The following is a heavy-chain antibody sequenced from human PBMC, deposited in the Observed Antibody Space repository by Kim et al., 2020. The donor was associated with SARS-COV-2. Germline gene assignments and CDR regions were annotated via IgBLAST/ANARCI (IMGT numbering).Heavy chain of an antibody. D-gene: IGHD1-26*01. Sequence: GGSLRLSCAASGFTFSSYWMSWVRQAPGKGLEWVANIKQDGSEKYYVDSVKGRFTISRDNAKNSLYLQMNSLRAEDTAVYYCARVGFESGNDYFDYWGQGTLVTVSS. J-gene: IGHJ4*02. V-gene: IGHV3-7*03. CDR3: ARVGFESGNDYFDY. CDR2: IKQDGSEK. CDR1: GFTFSSYW.